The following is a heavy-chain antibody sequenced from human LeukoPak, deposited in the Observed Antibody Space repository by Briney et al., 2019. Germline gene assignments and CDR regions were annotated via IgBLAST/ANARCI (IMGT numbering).Heavy chain of an antibody. V-gene: IGHV3-33*08. D-gene: IGHD6-19*01. CDR2: IWYDGSNK. J-gene: IGHJ4*02. CDR3: ARGKDSSGWYEDY. CDR1: EFTFSSYA. Sequence: GRSLRLSCAASEFTFSSYAMHWVRQAPGKGLEGVAVIWYDGSNKYYADSVKGRFTISRDNSKNTLYLQMNSLRAEDTAVYYCARGKDSSGWYEDYWGQGTLVTVSS.